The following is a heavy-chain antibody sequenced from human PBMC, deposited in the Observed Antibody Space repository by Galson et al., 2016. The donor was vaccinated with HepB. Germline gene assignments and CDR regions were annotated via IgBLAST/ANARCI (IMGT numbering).Heavy chain of an antibody. J-gene: IGHJ4*02. D-gene: IGHD3-10*01. Sequence: ETLSLTCTVSGASVSSTGYYWRWIRQPPGKGLEWIGYIFYFDNTNYNPSLKSRVTISVDTSKNQFSLKLNSVTAADTAVYYCASDSTYGNFWGQGTLTTVSS. V-gene: IGHV4-61*08. CDR3: ASDSTYGNF. CDR2: IFYFDNT. CDR1: GASVSSTGYY.